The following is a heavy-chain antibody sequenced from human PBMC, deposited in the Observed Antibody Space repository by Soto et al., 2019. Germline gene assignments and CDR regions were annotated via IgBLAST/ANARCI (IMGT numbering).Heavy chain of an antibody. CDR3: ARARSGYNIDALDI. J-gene: IGHJ3*02. D-gene: IGHD5-12*01. V-gene: IGHV4-59*01. Sequence: PSETLSLTCTVSGGCSSSYYWSWIRQPPGKGLEWIGYVFNSGSTNSNPSLTIRVTILLDTSRNQISLTLSSVTAADTAVYYCARARSGYNIDALDIWGQGTMVTVSS. CDR1: GGCSSSYY. CDR2: VFNSGST.